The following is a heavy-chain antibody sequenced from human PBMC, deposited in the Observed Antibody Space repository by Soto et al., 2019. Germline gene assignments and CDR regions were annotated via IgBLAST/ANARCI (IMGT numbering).Heavy chain of an antibody. CDR2: IWYDGSNK. CDR1: GFTFSSYG. V-gene: IGHV3-33*01. J-gene: IGHJ3*02. CDR3: ARTMLAQDAFDI. Sequence: QVQLVESGGGVVQPGRSLRLSCAASGFTFSSYGMHWVRQAPGKGLEWVAVIWYDGSNKYYADSVKGRFTISRDNSKNTLYLQMKRLRAEDTAVYYCARTMLAQDAFDIWGQGTMVTVSS. D-gene: IGHD3-10*02.